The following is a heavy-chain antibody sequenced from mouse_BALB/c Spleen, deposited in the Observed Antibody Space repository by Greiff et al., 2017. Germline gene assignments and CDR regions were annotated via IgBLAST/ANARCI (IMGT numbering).Heavy chain of an antibody. V-gene: IGHV5-9-3*01. D-gene: IGHD2-4*01. CDR3: ASAMITSYAMDY. J-gene: IGHJ4*01. Sequence: EVKLVESGGGLVKPGGSLKLSCAASGFTFSSYAMSWVRQTPEKRLEWVATISSGGSYTYYPDSVKGRFTISRDNAKNTLYLQMSSLRSEDTAMYYCASAMITSYAMDYWGQGTSVTVSS. CDR1: GFTFSSYA. CDR2: ISSGGSYT.